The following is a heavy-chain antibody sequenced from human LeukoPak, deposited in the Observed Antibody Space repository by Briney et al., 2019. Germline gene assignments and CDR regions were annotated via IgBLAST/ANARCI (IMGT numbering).Heavy chain of an antibody. D-gene: IGHD3-10*01. V-gene: IGHV1-18*01. Sequence: ASVKVSCKASGGTFSSYAISWVRQAPGQGLEWIGWISTYNGVTHYAHKIQGRITMTTDTSTNTAYMDLRSLRTDDTAVYYCARDRGGGNDYWGQGTLVTVSS. CDR3: ARDRGGGNDY. CDR2: ISTYNGVT. CDR1: GGTFSSYA. J-gene: IGHJ4*02.